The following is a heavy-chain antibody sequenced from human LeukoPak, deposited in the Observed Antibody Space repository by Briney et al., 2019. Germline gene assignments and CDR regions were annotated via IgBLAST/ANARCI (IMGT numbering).Heavy chain of an antibody. D-gene: IGHD3-9*01. Sequence: PSETLSLTCTVSGGSISSSAYYWGWIRQPPGKGLEWIGTIYYSGRTHYKPSLNSRVTISVDTSKNQFSLKLSSVTAADTAVYYRARGVYDILTGYYLHFDYWGQGALVTVSS. CDR3: ARGVYDILTGYYLHFDY. J-gene: IGHJ4*02. CDR2: IYYSGRT. V-gene: IGHV4-39*01. CDR1: GGSISSSAYY.